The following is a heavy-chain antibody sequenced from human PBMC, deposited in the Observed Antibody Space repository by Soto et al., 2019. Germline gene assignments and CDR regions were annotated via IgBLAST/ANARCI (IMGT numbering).Heavy chain of an antibody. CDR3: AKGINWNDEHDAFDI. V-gene: IGHV3-23*01. D-gene: IGHD1-20*01. Sequence: EVQLLESGGGLVQPGGSLRLSCAASGFTFSSYAMSWVRQAPGKGLEWVSAISGSGGSTYYADSVKGRFTISRDNSKNALYLQMHSLRAEDTAVYYCAKGINWNDEHDAFDIWGQGTMVTVSS. CDR2: ISGSGGST. CDR1: GFTFSSYA. J-gene: IGHJ3*02.